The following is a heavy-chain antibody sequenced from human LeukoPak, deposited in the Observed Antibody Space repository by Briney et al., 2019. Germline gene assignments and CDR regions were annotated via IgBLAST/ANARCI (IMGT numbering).Heavy chain of an antibody. Sequence: PGGSLRLSCAASGFTFSNYAMNWVRQAPGKGLEWVSAISGSGVSTYYADSVKGRFSISRDNAKNTLYLQMNSLRVEDTAVYYCARGRPHGNDYWGQGTLVTVSS. CDR1: GFTFSNYA. D-gene: IGHD4-23*01. J-gene: IGHJ4*02. CDR2: ISGSGVST. CDR3: ARGRPHGNDY. V-gene: IGHV3-23*01.